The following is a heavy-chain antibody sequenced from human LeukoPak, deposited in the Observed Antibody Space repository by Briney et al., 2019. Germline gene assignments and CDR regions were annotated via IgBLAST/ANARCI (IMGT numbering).Heavy chain of an antibody. J-gene: IGHJ4*02. Sequence: PGGSLRLSCAASGFTFSHYEMNWVRQAPGKGLEWVSYISSSGPTIYYADSVKGRFAISRDNSKKTLYLQMNSLRAEDTAVYYCAKDLDDRNWGQGALVTVSS. CDR2: ISSSGPTI. CDR1: GFTFSHYE. CDR3: AKDLDDRN. V-gene: IGHV3-48*03. D-gene: IGHD3-16*01.